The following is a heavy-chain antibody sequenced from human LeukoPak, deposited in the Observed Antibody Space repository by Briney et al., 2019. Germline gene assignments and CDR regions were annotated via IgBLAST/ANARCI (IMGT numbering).Heavy chain of an antibody. V-gene: IGHV3-23*01. CDR2: ISGSGAST. J-gene: IGHJ4*02. CDR3: VKYYDSSGSYYFDY. Sequence: GGSLRLSCAASGFTFSSYAMSWVRQAPGKGLEWVSTISGSGASTYYADSVKGRFTISSDNSKNTLYPQMNSLRAEDTAVYYCVKYYDSSGSYYFDYWGQGTLVTVSS. CDR1: GFTFSSYA. D-gene: IGHD3-22*01.